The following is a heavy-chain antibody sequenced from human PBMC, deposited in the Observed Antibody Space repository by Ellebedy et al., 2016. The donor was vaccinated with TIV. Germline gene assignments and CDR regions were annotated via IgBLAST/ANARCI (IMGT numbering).Heavy chain of an antibody. Sequence: GGSLRLXCVGFGFTFSDSVMHWVHQDPGKGLDWVAGISVDGRAVHYPDSVKGRFTTSRDNAQNTVYLQMNSLRLEDTAVYYCVRGWYSSGHCDVFAMWGQGTIVTVSS. CDR2: ISVDGRAV. CDR1: GFTFSDSV. V-gene: IGHV3-30*03. D-gene: IGHD6-19*01. CDR3: VRGWYSSGHCDVFAM. J-gene: IGHJ3*02.